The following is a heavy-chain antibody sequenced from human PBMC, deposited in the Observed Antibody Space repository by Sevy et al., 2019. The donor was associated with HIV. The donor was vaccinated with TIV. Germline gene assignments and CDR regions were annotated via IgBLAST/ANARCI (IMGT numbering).Heavy chain of an antibody. Sequence: GGSLRLSCTASGFTFSAYSMNWVRQAPGKGLEWVSYISSSIGTIYYADSVKGQFTISRDNAKSSSYLQMNGMRVEDTTVYYCARAGGDCYSKNECWFVSWGQGTLVTVSS. CDR1: GFTFSAYS. CDR2: ISSSIGTI. CDR3: ARAGGDCYSKNECWFVS. V-gene: IGHV3-48*01. J-gene: IGHJ5*01. D-gene: IGHD2-21*01.